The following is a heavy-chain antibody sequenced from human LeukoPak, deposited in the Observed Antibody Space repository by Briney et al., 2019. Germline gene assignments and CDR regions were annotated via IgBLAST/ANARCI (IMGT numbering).Heavy chain of an antibody. CDR3: ARVATTGYFDY. J-gene: IGHJ4*02. CDR1: GGSISSYY. CDR2: IYYSGST. V-gene: IGHV4-59*06. D-gene: IGHD1-1*01. Sequence: SETLSLTCTVSGGSISSYYWSWIRQHPGKGLEWIGYIYYSGSTYYNPSLKSRVTISVDTSKNQFSLKLSSVTAADTAVYYYARVATTGYFDYWGQGTLVTVSS.